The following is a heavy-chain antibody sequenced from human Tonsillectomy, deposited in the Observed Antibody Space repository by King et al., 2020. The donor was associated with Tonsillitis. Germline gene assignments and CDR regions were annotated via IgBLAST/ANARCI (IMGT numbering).Heavy chain of an antibody. V-gene: IGHV3-73*02. Sequence: VQLVESGGGLVQPGGSLKLPCIASGFTFSGSAMHWVRQASGRGLEWVGRIRSKANSYATEYAASVDGRLTIARDDSNNMAYLQMNSLKTEDTAVYYCTSLGDDTVTTFNYWGQGTLVTVSS. CDR2: IRSKANSYAT. CDR1: GFTFSGSA. D-gene: IGHD4-11*01. J-gene: IGHJ4*02. CDR3: TSLGDDTVTTFNY.